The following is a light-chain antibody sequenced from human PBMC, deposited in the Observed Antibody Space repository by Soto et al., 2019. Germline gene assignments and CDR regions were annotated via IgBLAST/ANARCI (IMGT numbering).Light chain of an antibody. CDR3: QQSYSSTWT. CDR1: QSISTF. Sequence: DIQMTQSPSSLSASVGDRVTITCRPSQSISTFLNWYQQKPGTAPKLLMHATSILQSGVPSRFSGXXXXXEFXLTISSLQPEDFATYYGQQSYSSTWTFGQGTKVEIK. V-gene: IGKV1-39*01. J-gene: IGKJ1*01. CDR2: ATS.